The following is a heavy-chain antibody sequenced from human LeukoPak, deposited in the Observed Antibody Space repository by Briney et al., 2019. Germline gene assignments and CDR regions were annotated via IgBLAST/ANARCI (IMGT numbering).Heavy chain of an antibody. V-gene: IGHV3-30*02. CDR2: IRYDGSNK. Sequence: GGSLRLSCAASGFTFSSYGMHWVRQAPGKGLEWVAFIRYDGSNKYYADSVKGRFTFSRDNSKNTLYLQMTSLRAEGTAVYYCANIRGVITEVDYWGQGTLVTVSS. J-gene: IGHJ4*02. CDR1: GFTFSSYG. D-gene: IGHD3-10*01. CDR3: ANIRGVITEVDY.